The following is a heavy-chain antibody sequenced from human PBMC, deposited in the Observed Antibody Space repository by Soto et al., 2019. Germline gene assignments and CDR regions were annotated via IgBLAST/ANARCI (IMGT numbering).Heavy chain of an antibody. CDR1: GGSFSGYY. CDR2: INHSGST. CDR3: ARALLEWLWARENWFDP. Sequence: QVQLQQWGAGLLKPSETLSLTCAVYGGSFSGYYWSWIRQPPGKGLEWIGEINHSGSTNYNPSLKSRVTLSVDTSKNQFSLKLSSVTAADTAVYYCARALLEWLWARENWFDPWGQGTLVTVSS. J-gene: IGHJ5*02. D-gene: IGHD3-3*01. V-gene: IGHV4-34*01.